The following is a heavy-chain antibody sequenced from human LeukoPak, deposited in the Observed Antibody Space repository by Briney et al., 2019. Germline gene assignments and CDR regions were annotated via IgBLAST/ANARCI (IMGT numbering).Heavy chain of an antibody. J-gene: IGHJ4*02. Sequence: GGSLRLSCAASGFTFSNFWMHWVRQAPGKGLVWVALIYGDGSFTRYADSVKGRFTISRDNAKNTVYLQMNSLRVEDTAVYYCAKGYYDSSGYGYFDYWGQGTLVTVSS. D-gene: IGHD3-22*01. CDR3: AKGYYDSSGYGYFDY. CDR1: GFTFSNFW. V-gene: IGHV3-74*01. CDR2: IYGDGSFT.